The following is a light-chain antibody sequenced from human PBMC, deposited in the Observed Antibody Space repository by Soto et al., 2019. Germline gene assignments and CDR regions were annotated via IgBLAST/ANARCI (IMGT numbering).Light chain of an antibody. J-gene: IGLJ2*01. CDR1: SSNIGAGFD. CDR2: GNT. Sequence: QSVLTQPPSVSGAPGQTVTISCTGSSSNIGAGFDVHWYQHVPGTAPKLLIYGNTDRPSGVPDRFSGSKSGTSASLAITGLQPDDEADYYCSSYAGSPVVFGGGTKLTVL. CDR3: SSYAGSPVV. V-gene: IGLV1-40*01.